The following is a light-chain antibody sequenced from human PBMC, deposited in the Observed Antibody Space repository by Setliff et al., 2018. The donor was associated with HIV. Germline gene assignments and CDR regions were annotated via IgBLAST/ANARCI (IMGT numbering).Light chain of an antibody. CDR2: QAT. CDR1: SSDVGTNNF. Sequence: QSVLTQPASVSGSPGQSITISCTGSSSDVGTNNFVSWYQQHPGKAPKLMIYQATKRPSGVSNRFSGSKSGNTASLTISGLQAEDEADYYCCSNTGSNPFVFGPGTKV. V-gene: IGLV2-23*01. J-gene: IGLJ1*01. CDR3: CSNTGSNPFV.